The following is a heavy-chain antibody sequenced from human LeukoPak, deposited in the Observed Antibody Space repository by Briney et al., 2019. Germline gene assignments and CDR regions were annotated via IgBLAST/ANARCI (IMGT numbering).Heavy chain of an antibody. J-gene: IGHJ3*02. CDR2: IIPILGIA. CDR3: ARAAAALAFDI. Sequence: SVKVSCKASGGTFSSYAISWVRQAPGQGLEWMGRIIPILGIANYAQKIQGRVTITADKSTSTAYMELSSLRSEDTAVYYCARAAAALAFDIWGQGTMVTVSS. V-gene: IGHV1-69*04. CDR1: GGTFSSYA. D-gene: IGHD6-6*01.